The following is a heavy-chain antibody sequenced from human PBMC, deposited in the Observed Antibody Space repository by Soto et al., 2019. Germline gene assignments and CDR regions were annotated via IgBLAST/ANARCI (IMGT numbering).Heavy chain of an antibody. CDR1: GFTVSSTD. CDR3: ARGRMPTL. D-gene: IGHD2-2*01. CDR2: MYSGGTA. J-gene: IGHJ4*02. V-gene: IGHV3-53*01. Sequence: PGGSLRLSCAASGFTVSSTDMTWVRQAPGKGLECVSVMYSGGTAYYADSVEGRFTISRDNSKNTLYLQMNSLRVEDTAVYYCARGRMPTLWGQGTLVTVS.